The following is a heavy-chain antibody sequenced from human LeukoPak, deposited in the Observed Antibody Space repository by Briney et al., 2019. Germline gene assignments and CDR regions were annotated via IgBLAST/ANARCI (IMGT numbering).Heavy chain of an antibody. D-gene: IGHD2-2*01. CDR1: GYSISSGYY. V-gene: IGHV4-38-2*02. CDR2: IYHSGST. Sequence: SETLSLTCTVSGYSISSGYYWGWIRQPPGKGLEWIGSIYHSGSTYYNPSLKSRVTISVDTSKNQFSLKLTSVTAADTAVYYCARGPYCSTTNCLFGYFDYWGQGTLVTVSS. J-gene: IGHJ4*02. CDR3: ARGPYCSTTNCLFGYFDY.